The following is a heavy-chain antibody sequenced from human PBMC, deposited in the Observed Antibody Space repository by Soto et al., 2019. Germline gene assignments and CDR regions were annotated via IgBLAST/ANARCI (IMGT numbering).Heavy chain of an antibody. D-gene: IGHD2-15*01. J-gene: IGHJ5*02. CDR2: ISPGSRYP. Sequence: GSLRLSCAGFCFTFGXXXMIWIRQAPGKGLEWLSYISPGSRYPAYADSVKGRFTISRDNAERSLYLQMMSLTAEDTAIYYCVRGGGGGLFDPWGQGTMVTVSS. CDR1: CFTFGXXX. V-gene: IGHV3-11*06. CDR3: VRGGGGGLFDP.